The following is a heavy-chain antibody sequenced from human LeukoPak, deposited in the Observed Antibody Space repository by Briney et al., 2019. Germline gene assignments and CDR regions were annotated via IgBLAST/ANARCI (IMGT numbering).Heavy chain of an antibody. CDR1: GYTFTSYY. Sequence: GASVKVSCKASGYTFTSYYMHWVRQAPGQGLEWMGIINPSGGSTSYAQKFQGRVTLSRNTSITTAYMELSSLRSEDTAVYYCARWDDILTGQPSNYWGQGTLVTVSS. J-gene: IGHJ4*01. D-gene: IGHD3-9*01. V-gene: IGHV1-46*01. CDR2: INPSGGST. CDR3: ARWDDILTGQPSNY.